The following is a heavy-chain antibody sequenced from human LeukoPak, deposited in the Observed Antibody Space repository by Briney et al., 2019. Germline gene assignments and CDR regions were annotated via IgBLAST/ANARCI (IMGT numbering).Heavy chain of an antibody. Sequence: GGSLRLSCAASEFIFSNFGMHWVRQAPGKGLEWVSGISRNSGSIGYADSVKGRFTISRDNAKNSLYLQMNSLRAEDTALYYCAKDFRIAAAGDAFDIWGQGTMVTVSS. D-gene: IGHD6-13*01. CDR3: AKDFRIAAAGDAFDI. CDR2: ISRNSGSI. CDR1: EFIFSNFG. V-gene: IGHV3-9*01. J-gene: IGHJ3*02.